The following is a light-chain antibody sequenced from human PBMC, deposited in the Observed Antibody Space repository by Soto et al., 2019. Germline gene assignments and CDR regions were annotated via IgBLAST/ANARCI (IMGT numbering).Light chain of an antibody. V-gene: IGKV1-39*01. Sequence: DIQMTQSPSSLSASVGDRVTITCRASQSSSRKLNWYQQKPGKAPKLLIYAESSLQSGVPSRFSASGSGTDFTLAISSLQPEDFATYYCQQSYSAPFTFGQGTRLEIK. CDR3: QQSYSAPFT. J-gene: IGKJ5*01. CDR2: AES. CDR1: QSSSRK.